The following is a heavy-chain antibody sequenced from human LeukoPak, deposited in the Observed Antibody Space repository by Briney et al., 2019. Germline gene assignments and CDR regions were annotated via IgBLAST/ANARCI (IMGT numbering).Heavy chain of an antibody. J-gene: IGHJ4*02. CDR3: ARGPGY. Sequence: PGGSLRLSCAASGFTFSRYWMHWVRQAPGKGLVWVARINSDGSRTSYADSVKGRFTISRDNSKNTLNLQMNSLRADDTAVYYCARGPGYWGQGTLVTVSS. CDR2: INSDGSRT. CDR1: GFTFSRYW. V-gene: IGHV3-74*01.